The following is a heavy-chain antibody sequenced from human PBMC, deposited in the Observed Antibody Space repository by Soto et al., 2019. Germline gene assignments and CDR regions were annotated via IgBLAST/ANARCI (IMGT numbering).Heavy chain of an antibody. Sequence: SETLSLTCTVSGGSISSYYWSWIRQPPGKGLEWIGYIYYSGSTNYNPSLKSRVTISVDTSKNQFSLKLSSVTAADTAVYYCARDGGNPDWLQTYYYYYGMDVWGQGTTVTVSS. V-gene: IGHV4-59*01. CDR3: ARDGGNPDWLQTYYYYYGMDV. D-gene: IGHD3-9*01. CDR1: GGSISSYY. CDR2: IYYSGST. J-gene: IGHJ6*02.